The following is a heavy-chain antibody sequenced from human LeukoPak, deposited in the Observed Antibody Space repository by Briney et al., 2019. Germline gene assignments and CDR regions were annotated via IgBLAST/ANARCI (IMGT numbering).Heavy chain of an antibody. CDR2: IPYDGSNK. J-gene: IGHJ4*02. CDR3: AKDICGGDCYPHGGY. V-gene: IGHV3-30*02. D-gene: IGHD2-21*01. Sequence: GGSLRLSWAASGFTFSNYGMHWVRQVPGKGLEWVAFIPYDGSNKYYADSLKGRFTISRDNSKDTLYLQMNSLRAEDTAIYYCAKDICGGDCYPHGGYWGQGTLVTVSS. CDR1: GFTFSNYG.